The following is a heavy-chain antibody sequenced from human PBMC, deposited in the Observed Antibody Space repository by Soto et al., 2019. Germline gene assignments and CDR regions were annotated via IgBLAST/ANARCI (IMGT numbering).Heavy chain of an antibody. CDR3: AKDGASSTGWPDS. V-gene: IGHV3-30*18. CDR2: ISDSGSNE. Sequence: QVRLVESGGDVVQPWRSLRLSCAASGFTFSSYCMHWVRRAPGKGLEWVAVISDSGSNEYYSDSVKGRFTISRDNSKNPLYLQMNSLRIEDTAVYYCAKDGASSTGWPDSWGQGTLVTVSS. D-gene: IGHD6-19*01. CDR1: GFTFSSYC. J-gene: IGHJ4*02.